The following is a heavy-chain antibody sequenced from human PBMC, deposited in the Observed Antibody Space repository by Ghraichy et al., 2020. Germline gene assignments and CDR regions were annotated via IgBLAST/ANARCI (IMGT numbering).Heavy chain of an antibody. CDR3: ARDLGLGYCTGSSCTDWFDP. V-gene: IGHV3-48*02. D-gene: IGHD2-2*03. CDR2: INSRSSTI. Sequence: GGSLRLSCAVSGFTFSSSDMNWVRQAPGKGLEWVSYINSRSSTIYYADSVKGRFTISRDNAKNSLYLQMNSLRDEDTAVYYCARDLGLGYCTGSSCTDWFDPWGQETLVTVSS. CDR1: GFTFSSSD. J-gene: IGHJ5*02.